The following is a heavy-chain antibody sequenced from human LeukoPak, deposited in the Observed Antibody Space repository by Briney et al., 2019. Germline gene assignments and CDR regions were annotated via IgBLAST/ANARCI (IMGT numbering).Heavy chain of an antibody. CDR3: ATDSTRYDRRGRPLGVGVVDI. CDR2: FDPEDGKT. J-gene: IGHJ3*02. Sequence: ASVKVSCKVSGYTLTELSMHWVRQAPGKGLECMGGFDPEDGKTIYAQKFQGRVTMTEDTSTGTAYMELSSLRSEDTAVYYCATDSTRYDRRGRPLGVGVVDIWGQGTMVTVSS. V-gene: IGHV1-24*01. CDR1: GYTLTELS. D-gene: IGHD3-22*01.